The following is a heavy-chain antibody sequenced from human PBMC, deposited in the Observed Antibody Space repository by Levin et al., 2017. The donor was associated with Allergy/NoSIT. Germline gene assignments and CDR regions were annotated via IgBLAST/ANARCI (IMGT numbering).Heavy chain of an antibody. D-gene: IGHD4-17*01. V-gene: IGHV4-34*01. Sequence: SETLSLTCALYGGSFYQYYWAWIRHSPGKGLEWIGELNDGGGANYNPSLRGRVTLSMDFTKKQFSLKLNSVTPADTAVYFCARALEGPRGDYRAAGCDPWSRGTPVTVS. J-gene: IGHJ5*02. CDR3: ARALEGPRGDYRAAGCDP. CDR2: LNDGGGA. CDR1: GGSFYQYY.